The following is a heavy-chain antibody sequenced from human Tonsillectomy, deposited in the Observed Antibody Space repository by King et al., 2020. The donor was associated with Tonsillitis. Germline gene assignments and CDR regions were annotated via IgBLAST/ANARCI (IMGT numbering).Heavy chain of an antibody. Sequence: QLVQSGAEVKKPGASVKVSCKASGYTFTSYGISWVRQAPGQGLEWMGWISTYNGNTKYAQKLQGRVTMTTDTATSTAYMELKSLRSDDTAVYYCARDGRDYGDYEGFEHWGQGTLVTVSS. CDR1: GYTFTSYG. CDR2: ISTYNGNT. CDR3: ARDGRDYGDYEGFEH. V-gene: IGHV1-18*04. J-gene: IGHJ4*02. D-gene: IGHD4-17*01.